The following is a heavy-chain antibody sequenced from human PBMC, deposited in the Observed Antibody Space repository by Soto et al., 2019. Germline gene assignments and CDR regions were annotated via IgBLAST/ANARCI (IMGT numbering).Heavy chain of an antibody. J-gene: IGHJ4*02. Sequence: PGGSLRLSCAASGFTVSSNYMSWVRQAPGKGLEWVSVISGSGGSTYYADSVKGRFTISRDNSKNTLYLQMNSLRAEDTAVYYCAKAYNYYDSSGDPNGSFDYWGQGTLVTVSS. CDR3: AKAYNYYDSSGDPNGSFDY. CDR1: GFTVSSNY. CDR2: ISGSGGST. V-gene: IGHV3-23*01. D-gene: IGHD3-22*01.